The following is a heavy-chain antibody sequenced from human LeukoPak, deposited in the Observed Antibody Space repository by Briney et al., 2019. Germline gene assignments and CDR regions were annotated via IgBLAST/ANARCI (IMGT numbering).Heavy chain of an antibody. J-gene: IGHJ4*02. CDR3: ARSPDILTGENFDY. Sequence: ASVKVSCKASGYTFTGYYMHWVRQAPGQGLEWMGWINPKSGGTNEAQKFHDRVTMTRDTSIRTAYMEVSRLRSDDTGVYYCARSPDILTGENFDYWGQGTLITVSS. V-gene: IGHV1-2*02. CDR1: GYTFTGYY. D-gene: IGHD3-9*01. CDR2: INPKSGGT.